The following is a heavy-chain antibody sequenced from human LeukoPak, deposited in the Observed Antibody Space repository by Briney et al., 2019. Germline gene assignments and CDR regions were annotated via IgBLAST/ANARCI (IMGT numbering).Heavy chain of an antibody. V-gene: IGHV1-69*05. CDR1: GGTFSSYA. CDR2: IIPIFGTA. CDR3: ASYYYYDSSGYYDFDY. D-gene: IGHD3-22*01. Sequence: SVKVSCKASGGTFSSYAISWVREAPGQGLEWMGGIIPIFGTANYAQKFQGRVTITTDESTSTAYMELSSLRSEDTAVYYCASYYYYDSSGYYDFDYWGQGTLVTVSS. J-gene: IGHJ4*02.